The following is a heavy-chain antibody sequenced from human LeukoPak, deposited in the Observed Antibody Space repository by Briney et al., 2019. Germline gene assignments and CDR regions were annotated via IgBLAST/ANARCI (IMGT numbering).Heavy chain of an antibody. Sequence: ASVKVSCKASGYTFTGYYMHWVRQAPGQGLEWMVWINPNSGGTNYAQKFQGRVTMTRDTSISTAYMELSRLRSDDTAVYYCASCLSKQWLLPDYWGQGTLVTVSS. D-gene: IGHD6-19*01. CDR3: ASCLSKQWLLPDY. V-gene: IGHV1-2*02. CDR1: GYTFTGYY. J-gene: IGHJ4*02. CDR2: INPNSGGT.